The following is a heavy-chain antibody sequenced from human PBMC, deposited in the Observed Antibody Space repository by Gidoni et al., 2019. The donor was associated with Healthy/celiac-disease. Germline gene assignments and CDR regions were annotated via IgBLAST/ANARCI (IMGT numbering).Heavy chain of an antibody. Sequence: QVQLQESGPGLVKPSQTLSLTCTVSVGSIRSGGYYWSWIRQHPGKGLEWIGYIYYSGSTYYNPSLKSRVTISVDTSKNQFSLKLSSVTAADTAVYYCARGKFGNKYYFDYWGQGTLVTVSS. CDR1: VGSIRSGGYY. D-gene: IGHD3-10*01. J-gene: IGHJ4*02. CDR3: ARGKFGNKYYFDY. CDR2: IYYSGST. V-gene: IGHV4-31*03.